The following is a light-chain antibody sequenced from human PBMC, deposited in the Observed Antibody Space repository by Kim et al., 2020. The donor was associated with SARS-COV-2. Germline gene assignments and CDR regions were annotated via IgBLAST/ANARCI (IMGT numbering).Light chain of an antibody. Sequence: EIVLTQSPGTLSLSPGDRATLSCRASQTIRNNYLAWYQQKPGQAPRLVIYGASSRATGIPDRFSGSGSGTDFTLTISGLEPEDFAVYYCQKYGRPPWTFGQGTKVDIK. CDR3: QKYGRPPWT. CDR2: GAS. V-gene: IGKV3-20*01. CDR1: QTIRNNY. J-gene: IGKJ1*01.